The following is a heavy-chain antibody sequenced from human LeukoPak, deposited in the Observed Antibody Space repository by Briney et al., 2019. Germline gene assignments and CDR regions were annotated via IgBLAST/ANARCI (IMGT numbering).Heavy chain of an antibody. CDR3: ARGSGNYYFDP. CDR1: GYTFTSYD. Sequence: GASVKVSCKASGYTFTSYDINWVRPATGQGLEWMGWMNSNSGNRGYAQKFQGRVTMTRNTSISTVYMELSSLRSEDTAVYYCARGSGNYYFDPWGQGTLVTVSS. D-gene: IGHD1-26*01. CDR2: MNSNSGNR. J-gene: IGHJ5*02. V-gene: IGHV1-8*01.